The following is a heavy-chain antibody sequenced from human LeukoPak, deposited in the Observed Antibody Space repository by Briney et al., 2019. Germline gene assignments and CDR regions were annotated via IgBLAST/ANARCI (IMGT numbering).Heavy chain of an antibody. CDR3: ARVGDYGDYVNWFDP. CDR2: GYHIGST. J-gene: IGHJ5*02. D-gene: IGHD4-17*01. CDR1: GYSISSGYY. V-gene: IGHV4-38-2*02. Sequence: SETLSLTCTVSGYSISSGYYWGWIRQPPGKGLGWIGSGYHIGSTYFNPSLRSRVTILIDIFKNQFSLKMSSVTAADTAIYCCARVGDYGDYVNWFDPWGPGTLVTVSS.